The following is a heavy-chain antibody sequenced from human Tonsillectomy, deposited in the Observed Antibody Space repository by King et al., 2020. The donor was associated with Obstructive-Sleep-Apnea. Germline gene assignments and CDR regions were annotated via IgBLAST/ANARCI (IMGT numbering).Heavy chain of an antibody. CDR1: GGSISSSSYY. Sequence: QLQESGPGLVKPSETLSLTCTVSGGSISSSSYYWGWIRQPPGKGLEWIGSIYFIGSTFYNPSLKSRVTISVDTSKNQFSLKLSSVTAADTAVYYCARDKSRAAGALGYWGQGTLVTVSS. J-gene: IGHJ4*02. CDR2: IYFIGST. V-gene: IGHV4-39*07. CDR3: ARDKSRAAGALGY. D-gene: IGHD6-13*01.